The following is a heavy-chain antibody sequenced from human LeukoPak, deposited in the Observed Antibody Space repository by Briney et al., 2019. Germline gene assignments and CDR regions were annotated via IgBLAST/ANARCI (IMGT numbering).Heavy chain of an antibody. CDR2: IYYSGST. D-gene: IGHD3-22*01. Sequence: TPSETLSLTCTVSGGSISSGGYYWSWIRQHPGKGLEWIGFIYYSGSTYYNPSLKSRVTISVDTSKNQFSLKLSFVTAADTAVYYCARAKYDSSGYDCFDYWGQGTLVTVSS. J-gene: IGHJ4*02. CDR3: ARAKYDSSGYDCFDY. CDR1: GGSISSGGYY. V-gene: IGHV4-31*03.